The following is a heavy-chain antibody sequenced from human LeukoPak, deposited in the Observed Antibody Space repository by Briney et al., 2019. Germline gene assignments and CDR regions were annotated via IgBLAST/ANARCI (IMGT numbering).Heavy chain of an antibody. V-gene: IGHV3-21*01. CDR1: GFTFSSYS. J-gene: IGHJ4*02. CDR2: ISSSSSYI. Sequence: GGSLRLSCAASGFTFSSYSMNWVRQAPGKGLEWVSSISSSSSYIYYADSVKGRFTISRDNAKNSLYLQMNSLRAEDTAVYYCAKLDRDLNVDTAIVPRPYYFDYWGQGTLVTVSS. D-gene: IGHD5-18*01. CDR3: AKLDRDLNVDTAIVPRPYYFDY.